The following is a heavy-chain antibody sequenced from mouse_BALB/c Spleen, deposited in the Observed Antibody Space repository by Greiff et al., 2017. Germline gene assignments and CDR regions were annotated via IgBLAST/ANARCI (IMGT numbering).Heavy chain of an antibody. CDR3: ARGGLLLAY. D-gene: IGHD2-3*01. J-gene: IGHJ3*01. CDR1: GYTFSSYW. Sequence: VQLQQSGAELMKPGASVKISCKATGYTFSSYWIEWVKQRPGHGLEWIGEILPGSGSTNYNEKFKGKATFTADTSSNTAYIQLSSLTSEDSAVYYCARGGLLLAYWGQGTLVTVSA. CDR2: ILPGSGST. V-gene: IGHV1-9*01.